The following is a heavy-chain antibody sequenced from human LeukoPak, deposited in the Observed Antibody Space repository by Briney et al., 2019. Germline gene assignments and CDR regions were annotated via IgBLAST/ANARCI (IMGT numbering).Heavy chain of an antibody. CDR3: AKCPLVRGVILPWFDP. CDR1: GGSISSGGYY. V-gene: IGHV4-31*03. CDR2: IYYSGST. D-gene: IGHD3-10*01. Sequence: SQTLSLTCTVSGGSISSGGYYWSWIRQHPGKGLEWIGYIYYSGSTYYNPSLKSRVSISVDTSKNQFSLKLSSVTAADTAVYYCAKCPLVRGVILPWFDPWGQGTLVTVSS. J-gene: IGHJ5*02.